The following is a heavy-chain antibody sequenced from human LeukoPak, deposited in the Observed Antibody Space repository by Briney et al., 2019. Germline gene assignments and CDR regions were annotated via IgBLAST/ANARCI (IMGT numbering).Heavy chain of an antibody. CDR1: GFTFGDYG. CDR3: ARDRDHGLDY. J-gene: IGHJ4*01. V-gene: IGHV3-49*04. Sequence: PGGSLRLSCTASGFTFGDYGVHWVRHGPGKGLVWIGFIKSRTYGGTTEYAASVKGRSTISRDDANSMASLQMNDVITVTTSVSFCARDRDHGLDYWGHRTLVTVSS. CDR2: IKSRTYGGTT. D-gene: IGHD4-17*01.